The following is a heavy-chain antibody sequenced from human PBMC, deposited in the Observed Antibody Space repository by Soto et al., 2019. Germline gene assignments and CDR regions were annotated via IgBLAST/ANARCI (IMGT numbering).Heavy chain of an antibody. CDR1: GYTFSHYG. Sequence: GASVKVSCKASGYTFSHYGISWVRQAPGQGLEWMGWISAEKGNTNNGQSFQGRVTLSTDTSTSTAYMELRSLTSDDTAVYYCARGARTTGESEDHYTPFDYWGQGTLVTVSS. V-gene: IGHV1-18*01. CDR3: ARGARTTGESEDHYTPFDY. J-gene: IGHJ4*01. D-gene: IGHD1-1*01. CDR2: ISAEKGNT.